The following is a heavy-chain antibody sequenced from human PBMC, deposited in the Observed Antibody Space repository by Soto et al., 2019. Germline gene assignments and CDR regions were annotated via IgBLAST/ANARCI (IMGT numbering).Heavy chain of an antibody. CDR3: ARGSYGSGLNY. CDR1: GGSISSYY. CDR2: IYYSGST. Sequence: SETLSLTCTVSGGSISSYYWSWIRQPPGKGLEWIGYIYYSGSTNYNPSLKSRVTISVGTSKNQFSLKLSSVTAADTAVYSCARGSYGSGLNYWGPGTLVTVYS. V-gene: IGHV4-59*01. J-gene: IGHJ4*02. D-gene: IGHD3-10*01.